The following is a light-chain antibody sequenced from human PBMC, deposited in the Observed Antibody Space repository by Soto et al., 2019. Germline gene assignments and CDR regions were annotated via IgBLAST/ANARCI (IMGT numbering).Light chain of an antibody. CDR3: QQYNDLWA. J-gene: IGKJ1*01. V-gene: IGKV3-15*01. Sequence: ETVMTQSRATLSVSPGERVTLACRASQSVSSNLAWYQQKPGQAPRLLIYGVSTRATGTAGRFSGGGSGTEFTLTTSSLQCEDSTVYFCQQYNDLWAFGQGTNADIK. CDR2: GVS. CDR1: QSVSSN.